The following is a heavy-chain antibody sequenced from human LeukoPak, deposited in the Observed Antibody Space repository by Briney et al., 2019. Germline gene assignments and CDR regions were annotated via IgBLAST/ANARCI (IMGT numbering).Heavy chain of an antibody. V-gene: IGHV4-4*09. J-gene: IGHJ5*02. Sequence: SETLSLTCTVSGGSISSYYWSWIRQPPGKGLEWIGYIYTSGSTNYNPSLKSRVTISVDTSKNQFSLKLSSVTAADTAVYYCARLEMYLGISPWGQGTLVTVSS. CDR2: IYTSGST. CDR1: GGSISSYY. D-gene: IGHD3-16*01. CDR3: ARLEMYLGISP.